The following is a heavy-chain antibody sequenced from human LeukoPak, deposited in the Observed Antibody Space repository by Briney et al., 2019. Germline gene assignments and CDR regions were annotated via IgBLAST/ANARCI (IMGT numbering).Heavy chain of an antibody. V-gene: IGHV3-7*01. D-gene: IGHD3-10*01. Sequence: PGGSLRLSCAVSGFTFSSYWMSWVRQAPGKGLEWVANIKQDGSEKYYVDSVKGRFTISRDNAKNPLYLQMSSLRVEDTAVYYCVGSGGYWGQGTLVTVSS. CDR3: VGSGGY. CDR2: IKQDGSEK. J-gene: IGHJ4*02. CDR1: GFTFSSYW.